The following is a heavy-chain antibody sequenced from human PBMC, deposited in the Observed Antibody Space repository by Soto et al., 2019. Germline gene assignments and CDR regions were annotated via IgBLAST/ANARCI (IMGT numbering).Heavy chain of an antibody. CDR1: GFTFSNAW. D-gene: IGHD4-17*01. Sequence: GGSLRLSCAASGFTFSNAWMSWVRQAPGKGLEWVGRIKSKTDGGTTDYAAPVKGRFTISRDDSKNTLYLQMNSLKTEDTAVYYCTTEHDYGDYVYFDYWGQGTLVTVSS. CDR2: IKSKTDGGTT. V-gene: IGHV3-15*01. J-gene: IGHJ4*02. CDR3: TTEHDYGDYVYFDY.